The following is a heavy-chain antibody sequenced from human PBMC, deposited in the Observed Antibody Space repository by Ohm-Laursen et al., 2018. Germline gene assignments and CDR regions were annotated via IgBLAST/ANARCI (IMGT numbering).Heavy chain of an antibody. D-gene: IGHD2-15*01. V-gene: IGHV1-69*04. J-gene: IGHJ5*02. CDR2: IIPILGIA. CDR3: AREVRRVVEDWFDP. Sequence: ASSVKVSCNASGGTFSSYAISWVRQAPGQGLEWMGRIIPILGIANYAQKFQGRVTITADESTSTAYMELSSLRSEDTAVYYCAREVRRVVEDWFDPWGQGTLVTVSS. CDR1: GGTFSSYA.